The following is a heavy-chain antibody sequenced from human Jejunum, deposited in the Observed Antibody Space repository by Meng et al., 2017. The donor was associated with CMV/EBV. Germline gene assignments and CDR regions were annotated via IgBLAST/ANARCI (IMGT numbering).Heavy chain of an antibody. J-gene: IGHJ4*02. CDR1: GFTVSSDF. Sequence: PRLSCAASGFTVSSDFMSWVRQAPGKGLEWVSLIHGADNTHYTDSVKGRFSISRDNSKNTVYLQMNSLRVDDTAVYYCARGRGAHWGQGTLVTVSS. CDR2: IHGADNT. D-gene: IGHD3-10*01. V-gene: IGHV3-53*01. CDR3: ARGRGAH.